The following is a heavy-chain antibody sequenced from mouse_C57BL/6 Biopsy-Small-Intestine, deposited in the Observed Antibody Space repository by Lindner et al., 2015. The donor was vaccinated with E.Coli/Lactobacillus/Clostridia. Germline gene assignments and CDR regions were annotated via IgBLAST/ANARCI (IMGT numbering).Heavy chain of an antibody. Sequence: CKVFWLLIHLATNIELVEARADGNEPLSWIGNXNLTMVVLAYNQKFKGKATLTVDKSSSTAYMQLNSLTSEDSAVYYCASDDRDWYFDVWGAGTTVTVSS. CDR3: ASDDRDWYFDV. CDR2: XNLTMVVL. D-gene: IGHD2-14*01. V-gene: IGHV1-39*01. CDR1: LLIHLATN. J-gene: IGHJ1*01.